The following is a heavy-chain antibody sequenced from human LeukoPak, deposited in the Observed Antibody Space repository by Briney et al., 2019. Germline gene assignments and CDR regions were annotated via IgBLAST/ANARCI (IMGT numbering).Heavy chain of an antibody. CDR3: ARDGCSGGSCYKAPAEYFQH. V-gene: IGHV3-30*04. CDR2: ISYDGSNK. CDR1: GYTFRSYA. D-gene: IGHD2-15*01. J-gene: IGHJ1*01. Sequence: GGSLRLSCAASGYTFRSYAMHWVRQAPGRGLEWVAIISYDGSNKYYADSVKGRFTISRDNSKNTLYLQMNSLTAEDTAVYYCARDGCSGGSCYKAPAEYFQHWGQGTLVTVSS.